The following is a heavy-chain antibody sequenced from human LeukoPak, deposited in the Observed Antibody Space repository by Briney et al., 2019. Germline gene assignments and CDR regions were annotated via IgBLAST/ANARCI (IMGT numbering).Heavy chain of an antibody. CDR3: AKDRITMVRGATHFDY. V-gene: IGHV3-23*01. CDR1: GFTFSSYG. D-gene: IGHD3-10*01. J-gene: IGHJ4*02. CDR2: ISGSGGST. Sequence: GGSLRLSCAASGFTFSSYGMSWVRQAPGKGLEWVSAISGSGGSTYYTDSVKGRFTISRDNSKNTLYLQMNSLRAEDTAVYYCAKDRITMVRGATHFDYWGQGTLVTVSS.